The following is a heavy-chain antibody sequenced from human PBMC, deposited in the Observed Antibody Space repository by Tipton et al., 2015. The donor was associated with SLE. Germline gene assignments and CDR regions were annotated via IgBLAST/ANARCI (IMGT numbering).Heavy chain of an antibody. V-gene: IGHV4-39*07. CDR2: IYYSGST. Sequence: TLSLTCTVSGGSISSSSYYWGWIRQPPGKGLEWIGSIYYSGSTYYNPSLKSRVTISVDTSKNQFSLKLSSVTAADTAVYYCARHDQGYSSSWYYFDYWGQGTLVTVSS. D-gene: IGHD6-13*01. J-gene: IGHJ4*02. CDR3: ARHDQGYSSSWYYFDY. CDR1: GGSISSSSYY.